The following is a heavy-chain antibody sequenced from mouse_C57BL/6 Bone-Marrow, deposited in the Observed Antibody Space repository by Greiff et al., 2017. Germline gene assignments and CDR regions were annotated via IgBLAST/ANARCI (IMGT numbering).Heavy chain of an antibody. Sequence: EVKLMESGGGLVQPGGSLKLSCAASGFTFSDYGMAWVRQAPRKGPEWVAFISNLAYSIYYADTVTGRFTISRENAKNTLYREMSSLRSEDTAMYYCARHRGTVVEGWFAYWGQGTLVTVSA. CDR3: ARHRGTVVEGWFAY. V-gene: IGHV5-15*01. CDR2: ISNLAYSI. CDR1: GFTFSDYG. D-gene: IGHD1-1*01. J-gene: IGHJ3*01.